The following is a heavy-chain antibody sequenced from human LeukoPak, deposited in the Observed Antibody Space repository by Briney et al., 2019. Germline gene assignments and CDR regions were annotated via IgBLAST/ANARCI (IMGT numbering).Heavy chain of an antibody. CDR3: AREDYNFL. D-gene: IGHD3-3*01. CDR2: IYTTGFT. V-gene: IGHV4-61*02. CDR1: GGSFSSPNYY. Sequence: PSGTLSLTCAVSGGSFSSPNYYWSWIRQPAGKGLEWIGRIYTTGFTNYHPSLKSRVTVSIDTSKNQFYLKLTSVTAADTAVYYCAREDYNFLWGQGTLVTVSS. J-gene: IGHJ4*02.